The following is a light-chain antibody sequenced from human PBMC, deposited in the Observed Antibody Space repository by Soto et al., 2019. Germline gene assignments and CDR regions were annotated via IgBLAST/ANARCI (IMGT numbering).Light chain of an antibody. CDR3: QQSYNTPLT. CDR1: QSISSY. Sequence: DIQMTQSPSSLSASVGDRVTITCRASQSISSYLHWYQQKPGKAPKLLIYAASSLQSGGPSRFSGSGSGTDFTLTISSLQPEAFATYYCQQSYNTPLTFGGGTK. CDR2: AAS. V-gene: IGKV1-39*01. J-gene: IGKJ4*02.